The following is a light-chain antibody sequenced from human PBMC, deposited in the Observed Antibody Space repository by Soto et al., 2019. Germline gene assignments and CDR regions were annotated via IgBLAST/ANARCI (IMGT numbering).Light chain of an antibody. CDR3: QQRSNWPPTWT. CDR1: QSVSSY. V-gene: IGKV3-11*01. J-gene: IGKJ1*01. CDR2: DAS. Sequence: EIELTQSPATLSLSPWEIATLSCRASQSVSSYLAWYQQKPGQAPRLLIYDASNRATGIPARFSGSGSGTDFTLTISSLEPEDFAVYYCQQRSNWPPTWTFGQGTKVDIK.